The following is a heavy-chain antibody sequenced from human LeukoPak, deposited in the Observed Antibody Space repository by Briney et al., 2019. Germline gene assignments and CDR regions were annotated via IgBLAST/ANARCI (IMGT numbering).Heavy chain of an antibody. CDR3: AYESYDSSGYYYDY. CDR2: IDPSGGGT. D-gene: IGHD3-22*01. CDR1: GYAFTRNY. Sequence: ASVKVSCKASGYAFTRNYINWLRQAPGQGLEWTGMIDPSGGGTAYAQKFQDRVTMTSDTSTSTVYMELNSLRSEDTAVYYCAYESYDSSGYYYDYWGQGTLVTVSS. J-gene: IGHJ4*02. V-gene: IGHV1-46*01.